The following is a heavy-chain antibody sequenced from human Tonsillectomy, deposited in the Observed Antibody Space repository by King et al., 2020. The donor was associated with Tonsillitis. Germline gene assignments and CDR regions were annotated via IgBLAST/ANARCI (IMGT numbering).Heavy chain of an antibody. CDR1: GGSISSGGYS. Sequence: QLQESGPGLVKPSQTLSLTCAVSGGSISSGGYSWSWIRQPPGKGLEWIGYIYYSGSTYYNPSLKSRVTISVEPSKNNVSLKLRTVTAADTAVYYCARGVPSSSSPPFDYWGQGTLVTVSS. CDR3: ARGVPSSSSPPFDY. CDR2: IYYSGST. V-gene: IGHV4-30-4*07. D-gene: IGHD6-6*01. J-gene: IGHJ4*02.